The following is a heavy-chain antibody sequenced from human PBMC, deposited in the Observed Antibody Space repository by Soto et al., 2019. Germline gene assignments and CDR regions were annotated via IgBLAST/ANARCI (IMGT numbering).Heavy chain of an antibody. CDR2: IWYDGSNK. Sequence: PGGSLRLSCASSGFTFSSYRMHWVRQAPGKGLEWVAVIWYDGSNKYYADSVKGRFTISRDNSKNTLYLQMTSLRAEDTVVYYCASSLPFGRSWRQAYWGQGTLVTVSS. CDR1: GFTFSSYR. V-gene: IGHV3-33*01. CDR3: ASSLPFGRSWRQAY. D-gene: IGHD1-26*01. J-gene: IGHJ4*02.